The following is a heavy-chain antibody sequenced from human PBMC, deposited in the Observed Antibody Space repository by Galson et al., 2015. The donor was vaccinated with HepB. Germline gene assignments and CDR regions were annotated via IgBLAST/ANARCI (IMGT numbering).Heavy chain of an antibody. CDR3: VRDLHRGSTLPFDS. V-gene: IGHV3-30*04. CDR1: GFTFSSSA. J-gene: IGHJ4*02. CDR2: LSFDTSEE. Sequence: SLRLSCAASGFTFSSSAMHWVRQAPGKRLEWVAVLSFDTSEEYYADSVKGRFTISRDNSNNTVFLRMDSLRPEDTAIYYCVRDLHRGSTLPFDSWGQGTLVTVSS. D-gene: IGHD5-12*01.